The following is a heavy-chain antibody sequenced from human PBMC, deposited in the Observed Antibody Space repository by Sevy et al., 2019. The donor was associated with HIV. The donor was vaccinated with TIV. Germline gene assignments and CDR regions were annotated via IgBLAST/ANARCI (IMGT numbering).Heavy chain of an antibody. D-gene: IGHD2-2*01. J-gene: IGHJ6*02. CDR1: GFTFSSYS. CDR2: ISSSSSYI. CDR3: ASVGYCSSTSCSQHYGMDV. V-gene: IGHV3-21*01. Sequence: GGSLRLSCAASGFTFSSYSMNWVRQAPGKGLEWVSSISSSSSYIYYADSVKGRFTISRDNAKNSLYLQMNSLRAEETAVYYCASVGYCSSTSCSQHYGMDVWGQGTTVTVSS.